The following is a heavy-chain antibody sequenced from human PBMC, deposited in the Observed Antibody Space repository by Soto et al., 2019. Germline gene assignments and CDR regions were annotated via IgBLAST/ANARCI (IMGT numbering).Heavy chain of an antibody. CDR3: AKDLGEQLAPHDAFDI. V-gene: IGHV3-23*01. D-gene: IGHD6-6*01. Sequence: GGSLRLSCAASGFTFSSYAMSWVRQAPGKGLEWVSAISGSGGSTYYADSVKGRFTISRDNSKNTLYLQMNSLRAEDTAVYYCAKDLGEQLAPHDAFDIWGQGTMVTVSS. CDR1: GFTFSSYA. J-gene: IGHJ3*02. CDR2: ISGSGGST.